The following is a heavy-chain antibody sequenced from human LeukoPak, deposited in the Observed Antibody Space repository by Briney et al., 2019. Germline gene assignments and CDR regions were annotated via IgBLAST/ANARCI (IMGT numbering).Heavy chain of an antibody. CDR2: MYYSGSI. CDR3: ARHLRDSPRVADY. V-gene: IGHV4-39*01. Sequence: PSETLSLTCTVSGDSISSSSYYWGWIRQPPGKGLEWIGSMYYSGSIYYNPSLKSRVTISVDTSKNQFSLNLSSVTAADTAVYYCARHLRDSPRVADYWGQGTLVTVSS. D-gene: IGHD2-15*01. J-gene: IGHJ4*02. CDR1: GDSISSSSYY.